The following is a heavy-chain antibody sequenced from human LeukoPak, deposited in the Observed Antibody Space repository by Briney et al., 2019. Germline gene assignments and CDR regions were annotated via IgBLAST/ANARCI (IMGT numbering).Heavy chain of an antibody. CDR1: GYTFTGYY. CDR2: INPNSCGT. CDR3: ARVGSVAAACTGGVY. D-gene: IGHD6-25*01. V-gene: IGHV1-2*02. J-gene: IGHJ4*02. Sequence: AASVNVSCEASGYTFTGYYMHWVRQPPGQGLVWMVWINPNSCGTNYAQKLEGRVTMNRDTSVSTAYMELSRQRSDDTPVYYCARVGSVAAACTGGVYWGQGTLVTVSS.